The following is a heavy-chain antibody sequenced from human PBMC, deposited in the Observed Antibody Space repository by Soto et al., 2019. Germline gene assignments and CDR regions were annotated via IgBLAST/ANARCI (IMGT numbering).Heavy chain of an antibody. CDR3: ARDQGQQLALVYYGMDV. CDR1: GYTFTRYG. CDR2: ISAYNGNT. Sequence: QFELVQSGAEVKKPGASVKVSCKASGYTFTRYGISWVRQAPGQGLEWMGWISAYNGNTNYAQKLQGRVTMTTDTSTSTAYMELRSLRSDDTAVYYCARDQGQQLALVYYGMDVWGQGTTVTVSS. D-gene: IGHD6-13*01. J-gene: IGHJ6*02. V-gene: IGHV1-18*01.